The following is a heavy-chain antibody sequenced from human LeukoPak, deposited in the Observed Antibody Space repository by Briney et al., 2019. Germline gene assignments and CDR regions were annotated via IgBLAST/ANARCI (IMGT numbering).Heavy chain of an antibody. Sequence: GGSLRLSCTVSGYTFYNTRMNWVRRAPGKGLEWVGRIKTRSDGGTTDYAAPINGRFTISRDDSKSTLFLQMNSLKTEDTAVYYCATGGYDFSYWGQGTQVTVSS. D-gene: IGHD5-12*01. J-gene: IGHJ4*02. CDR3: ATGGYDFSY. CDR1: GYTFYNTR. CDR2: IKTRSDGGTT. V-gene: IGHV3-15*07.